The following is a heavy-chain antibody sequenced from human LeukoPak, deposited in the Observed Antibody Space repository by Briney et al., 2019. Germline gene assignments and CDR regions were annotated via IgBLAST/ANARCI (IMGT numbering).Heavy chain of an antibody. Sequence: PGGSLRLSCAASGFTFSSYGMHWVRQAPGKGLEWVAVISYDGSNKYYADSVKGRFTISRDNSKNTLYLQMNSLRAEDTAVYYCARDFLDYYDSSGYPVWGQGTLVTVSS. CDR2: ISYDGSNK. V-gene: IGHV3-30*03. CDR3: ARDFLDYYDSSGYPV. CDR1: GFTFSSYG. J-gene: IGHJ4*02. D-gene: IGHD3-22*01.